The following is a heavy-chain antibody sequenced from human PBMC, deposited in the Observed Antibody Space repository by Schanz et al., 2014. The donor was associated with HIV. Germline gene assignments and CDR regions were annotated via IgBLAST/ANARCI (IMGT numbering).Heavy chain of an antibody. CDR3: AKDANYYDTKYRGKGNYYHYYGMDV. CDR2: TSYDGTKK. J-gene: IGHJ6*02. V-gene: IGHV3-30*18. Sequence: QVQLVESGGGVVQPGRSLRLSCVASGFNFNSYGMHWVRQAPGKGLEWGAVTSYDGTKKHYADSVKGRFTISRDNSKNTLYLQVKSLRAEDTAVYYCAKDANYYDTKYRGKGNYYHYYGMDVWGQGTTVTVSS. CDR1: GFNFNSYG. D-gene: IGHD3-22*01.